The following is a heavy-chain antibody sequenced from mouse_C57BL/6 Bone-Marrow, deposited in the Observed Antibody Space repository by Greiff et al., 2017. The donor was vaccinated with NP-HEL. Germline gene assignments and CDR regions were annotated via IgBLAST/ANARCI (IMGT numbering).Heavy chain of an antibody. V-gene: IGHV1-42*01. CDR1: GYSFTGYY. CDR2: INPSTGGT. D-gene: IGHD1-1*01. Sequence: EVQLQQSGPELVKPGASVKISCKASGYSFTGYYMNWVKQSPEKSLEWIGEINPSTGGTTYNQKFKAKATLTVDKSSSTAYMQLKSLTSEDSAVYYCAREGIYYYGSSYVRFAYWGQGTLVTVSA. CDR3: AREGIYYYGSSYVRFAY. J-gene: IGHJ3*01.